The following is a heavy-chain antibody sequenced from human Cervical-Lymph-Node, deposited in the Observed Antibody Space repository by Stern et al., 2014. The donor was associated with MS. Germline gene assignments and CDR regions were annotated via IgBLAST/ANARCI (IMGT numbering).Heavy chain of an antibody. Sequence: VQLVESAPGLVKPSETLSLTCTVSGGSISSSSYYWGWIRQPPGKGLERIGSIYYSGSTSYNPSIKSRVTRSVDTSKNQSSLTRGSVTAADTAVYYCARHQLLSHGYYGMDVWGQGTTVTVSS. J-gene: IGHJ6*02. V-gene: IGHV4-39*01. CDR3: ARHQLLSHGYYGMDV. D-gene: IGHD2-2*01. CDR1: GGSISSSSYY. CDR2: IYYSGST.